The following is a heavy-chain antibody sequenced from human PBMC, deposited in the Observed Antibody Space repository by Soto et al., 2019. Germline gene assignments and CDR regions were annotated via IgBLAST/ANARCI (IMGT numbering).Heavy chain of an antibody. J-gene: IGHJ6*02. D-gene: IGHD2-2*01. CDR2: IYTSGST. Sequence: SETLSLTCTVSGGSISSYYWSWIRQPAGKGLEWIGRIYTSGSTNYNPSLKSRVTMSVDTSKNQFSLKLSSVTAADTAVYYCARAPRYCSSTSCYEPDYYYGMDVWGQGTTVTVYS. CDR3: ARAPRYCSSTSCYEPDYYYGMDV. V-gene: IGHV4-4*07. CDR1: GGSISSYY.